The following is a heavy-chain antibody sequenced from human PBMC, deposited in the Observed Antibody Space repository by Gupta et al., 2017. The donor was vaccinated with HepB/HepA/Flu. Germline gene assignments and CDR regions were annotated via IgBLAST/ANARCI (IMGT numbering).Heavy chain of an antibody. V-gene: IGHV1-69*01. CDR2: IIPIFGTA. Sequence: QVQLVQSGAEVKKPGSSVKVSCKASGGTFSSYAISWVRQAPGHGLEWMGGIIPIFGTANYAQKFQGKVTITADESTSTAYMELSSLRSEDTAVYYCARDGGYCSSTSCYYYYYMDVWGKGTTVTVSS. D-gene: IGHD2-2*01. CDR1: GGTFSSYA. J-gene: IGHJ6*03. CDR3: ARDGGYCSSTSCYYYYYMDV.